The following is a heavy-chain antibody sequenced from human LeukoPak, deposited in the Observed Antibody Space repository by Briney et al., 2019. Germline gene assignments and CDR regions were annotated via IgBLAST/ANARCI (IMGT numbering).Heavy chain of an antibody. CDR1: GGSISSHY. V-gene: IGHV4-59*11. CDR2: IYYSGST. Sequence: SETLSLTCTVSGGSISSHYWSWIRQPPGKGLEWIGYIYYSGSTNYNPSLKSRVTISVDTSKNQFSLKLSSVTAADTAVYYCARGYCSGGSCYAPPGYWGQGTLVNVSS. CDR3: ARGYCSGGSCYAPPGY. D-gene: IGHD2-15*01. J-gene: IGHJ4*02.